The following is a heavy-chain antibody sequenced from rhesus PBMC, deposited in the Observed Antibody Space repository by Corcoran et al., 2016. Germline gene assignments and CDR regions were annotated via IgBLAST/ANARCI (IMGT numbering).Heavy chain of an antibody. J-gene: IGHJ2*01. V-gene: IGHV4-73*01. CDR1: GGSISGHYY. CDR3: AGSGSRTNWYFDL. D-gene: IGHD6-25*01. Sequence: QVKLQQWGEGLVKPSETLSLNCAVYGGSISGHYYWTWTRPAPGRGLVWIGKIDGEYTNTPYNPSLKNRLTISKDTSVNQFSLKLTSVTVADPAVYYCAGSGSRTNWYFDLWGPGTPITISS. CDR2: IDGEYTNT.